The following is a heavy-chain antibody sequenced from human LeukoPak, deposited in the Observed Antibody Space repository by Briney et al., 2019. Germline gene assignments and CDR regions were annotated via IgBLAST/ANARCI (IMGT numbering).Heavy chain of an antibody. Sequence: PSETLSLTCTVSGGSISSYYWTWIRQPPGKGLEWIGRIHSSGSMNHNPSLKSRVTMSVDTSNNQFSLKLSTVTAADTAVYYCARETEGSGGRSWDFWGQGTLVSVSS. V-gene: IGHV4-4*07. D-gene: IGHD2-8*02. J-gene: IGHJ4*02. CDR1: GGSISSYY. CDR3: ARETEGSGGRSWDF. CDR2: IHSSGSM.